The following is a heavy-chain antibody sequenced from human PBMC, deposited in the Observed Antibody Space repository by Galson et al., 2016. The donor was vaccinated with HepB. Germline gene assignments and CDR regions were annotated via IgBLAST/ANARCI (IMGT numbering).Heavy chain of an antibody. CDR3: ARDRPSKWGRAYYYAMEV. CDR2: ISYDGNNK. V-gene: IGHV3-30-3*01. J-gene: IGHJ6*02. D-gene: IGHD7-27*01. CDR1: GFTLSNYV. Sequence: SLRLSCAASGFTLSNYVVYWVRQAPGKGLEWVAVISYDGNNKYYADSVKGRFTISRDISNNTLYLQMNSLRPEDTAVYYCARDRPSKWGRAYYYAMEVWGQGTTVTVSS.